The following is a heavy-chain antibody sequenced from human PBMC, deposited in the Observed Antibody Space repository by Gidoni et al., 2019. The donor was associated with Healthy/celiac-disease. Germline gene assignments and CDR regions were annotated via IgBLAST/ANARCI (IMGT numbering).Heavy chain of an antibody. J-gene: IGHJ5*02. CDR3: ARGEDTALLRLIGFDP. Sequence: QVQLQQWGAGLLKPSETLSLTCAVYGGSFSGYYWSWIRQPPGKGLEWIGEINHSGSTNYNPSLKSRVTISVDTSKNQFSLKLSSVTAADTAVYYCARGEDTALLRLIGFDPWGQGTLVTVSS. CDR1: GGSFSGYY. V-gene: IGHV4-34*01. D-gene: IGHD5-18*01. CDR2: INHSGST.